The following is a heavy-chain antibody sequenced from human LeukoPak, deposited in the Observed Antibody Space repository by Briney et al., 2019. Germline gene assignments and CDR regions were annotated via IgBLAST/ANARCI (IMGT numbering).Heavy chain of an antibody. CDR1: GFTFNDAW. CDR3: AAARNSNAYPLDY. CDR2: IRSNTDGGTT. D-gene: IGHD2/OR15-2a*01. V-gene: IGHV3-15*05. J-gene: IGHJ4*02. Sequence: GGSLRLSCAASGFTFNDAWMSWVRQAPGKGLEWVGRIRSNTDGGTTVYAAPVKGRFTISRDDSKNTLSLQMNSLKTEDSAVYYCAAARNSNAYPLDYWGRGTLVTVSS.